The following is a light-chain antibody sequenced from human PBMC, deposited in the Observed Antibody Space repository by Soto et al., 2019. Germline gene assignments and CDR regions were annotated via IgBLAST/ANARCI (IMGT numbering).Light chain of an antibody. CDR2: EVT. CDR1: SSDVGGYNF. J-gene: IGLJ2*01. CDR3: SSYTSRNTLA. V-gene: IGLV2-14*01. Sequence: QSVLTQPASVSGSPGQSITISCTGTSSDVGGYNFVSWYQQHPGKAPKLMIYEVTDRPSGVSSRFSGSKSGSTASLTISGLQAEDEADYYCSSYTSRNTLAFGGGTKLTVL.